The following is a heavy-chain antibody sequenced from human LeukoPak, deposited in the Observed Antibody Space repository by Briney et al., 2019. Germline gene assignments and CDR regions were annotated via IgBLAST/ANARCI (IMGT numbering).Heavy chain of an antibody. V-gene: IGHV3-7*01. Sequence: GGSLRLSCEASGFSFSAAWMAWVRQAPGKGLEWVATIKNDGSDKYYVDSVKGRFTLSRDNAKNLVYLQMNSLRVEDTAVYYCVNLGYSDGGQGTLVTVSS. CDR3: VNLGYSD. CDR2: IKNDGSDK. D-gene: IGHD5-12*01. J-gene: IGHJ4*02. CDR1: GFSFSAAW.